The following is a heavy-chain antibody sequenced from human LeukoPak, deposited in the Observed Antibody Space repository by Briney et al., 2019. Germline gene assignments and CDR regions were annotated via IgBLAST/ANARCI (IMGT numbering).Heavy chain of an antibody. CDR2: IRSNSDGGTI. D-gene: IGHD3-22*01. V-gene: IGHV3-15*07. CDR3: ATDFYDST. Sequence: GGSLRLSCATSGFTFSNAWMNWVRQAPGKGLEWVGRIRSNSDGGTIDYAAPVKGRSTLSRDDSKTTLYLQMNSLQTEDTAVYYCATDFYDSTWGQGTLVTVSS. J-gene: IGHJ5*02. CDR1: GFTFSNAW.